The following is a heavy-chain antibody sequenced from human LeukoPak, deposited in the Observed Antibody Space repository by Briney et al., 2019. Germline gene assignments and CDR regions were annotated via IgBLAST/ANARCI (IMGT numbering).Heavy chain of an antibody. CDR2: IYTSGST. V-gene: IGHV4-4*07. CDR3: ARGAVNYYDSSGYDY. D-gene: IGHD3-22*01. J-gene: IGHJ4*02. Sequence: SETLSLTCTVSGGSISSYYWSWLRQPAGKGLEWIGRIYTSGSTNYNPSLKSRVTMSVDTSKNQFSLKLSSVTAADTAVYYCARGAVNYYDSSGYDYWGQGTRVTVSS. CDR1: GGSISSYY.